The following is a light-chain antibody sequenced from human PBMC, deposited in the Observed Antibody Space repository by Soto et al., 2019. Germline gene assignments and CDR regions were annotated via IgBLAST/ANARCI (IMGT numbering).Light chain of an antibody. CDR3: QQRSNWIT. V-gene: IGKV3-11*01. CDR1: QSVTRY. Sequence: EIVLTQSPTTLSLSPGERATLSCRASQSVTRYLPWYQQKPGPAPRLLIYDPSYRPTGIPARFRGSDSATKFTLNISSLDPENFAVYSCQQRSNWITFGQGTRLEIK. CDR2: DPS. J-gene: IGKJ5*01.